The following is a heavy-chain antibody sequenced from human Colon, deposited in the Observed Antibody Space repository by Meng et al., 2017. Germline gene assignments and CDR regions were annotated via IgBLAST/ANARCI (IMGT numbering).Heavy chain of an antibody. CDR3: ARDRRGTTDYFDY. V-gene: IGHV1-18*01. Sequence: ASVKVSCKASGYTFTSYGISWVRQAPGQGLEWMGWISGYNGNTNYAQRLQGRVTMTTDTSTTTAYMELRSLRSDATAVYYCARDRRGTTDYFDYWGQGTQVTVSS. CDR1: GYTFTSYG. J-gene: IGHJ4*02. CDR2: ISGYNGNT. D-gene: IGHD5-24*01.